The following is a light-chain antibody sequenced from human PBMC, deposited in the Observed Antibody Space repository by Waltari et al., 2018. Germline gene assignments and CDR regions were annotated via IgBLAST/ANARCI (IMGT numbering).Light chain of an antibody. CDR3: SSYAGSNIVV. CDR1: SSDVGGYNY. CDR2: EVN. V-gene: IGLV2-8*01. Sequence: QSALTQPPSASGSPGQSVTISCTGTSSDVGGYNYVSWYQQHPGKAPKLLIYEVNKRHSGVPDRLSGSKSGSTASLTVSGLQAEDEAHYYCSSYAGSNIVVFGGGTKLTVL. J-gene: IGLJ2*01.